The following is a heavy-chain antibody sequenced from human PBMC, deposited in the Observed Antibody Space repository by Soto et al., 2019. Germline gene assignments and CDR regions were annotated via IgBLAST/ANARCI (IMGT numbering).Heavy chain of an antibody. Sequence: QVQLVQSGVEVKKPGASMKVSCKASGYTFSSYRINWVRQAPGQGLEWMGWISAYNGNTNYAQKLQGRVTLTTDTSTSTAYMELRSLRSDDTAVYYCARDLWYYGSRNYSPSDYWGQGTLVTVSS. CDR2: ISAYNGNT. J-gene: IGHJ4*02. CDR3: ARDLWYYGSRNYSPSDY. D-gene: IGHD3-10*01. V-gene: IGHV1-18*01. CDR1: GYTFSSYR.